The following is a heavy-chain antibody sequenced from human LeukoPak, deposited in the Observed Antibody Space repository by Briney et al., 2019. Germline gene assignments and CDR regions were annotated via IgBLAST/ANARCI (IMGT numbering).Heavy chain of an antibody. CDR1: GYKFTSYW. CDR3: VRHGGSTLWD. V-gene: IGHV5-10-1*01. Sequence: GESLKISCQGSGYKFTSYWISWVRQMPGKGLEWMGRIDPSDSYTSYSPSFQGHVTSSIDKSINTAFLQWSSLRASDTAMYYCVRHGGSTLWDWGQGTLVTVSS. D-gene: IGHD6-13*01. J-gene: IGHJ4*02. CDR2: IDPSDSYT.